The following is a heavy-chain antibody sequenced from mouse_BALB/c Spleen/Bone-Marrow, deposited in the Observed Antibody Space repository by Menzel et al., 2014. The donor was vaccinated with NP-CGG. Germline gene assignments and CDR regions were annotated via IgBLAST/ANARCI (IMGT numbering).Heavy chain of an antibody. D-gene: IGHD2-4*01. CDR3: ARGLYYDYEFAY. CDR1: GFSLTSYG. CDR2: IWSGGST. Sequence: VKVVESGPGLVQPPQSLSITCTVSGFSLTSYGVHWVRQSPGKGLEWLGVIWSGGSTDYNAAFISRLSISKDNSKSQVFFKMNSLQANDTAIYYCARGLYYDYEFAYWGQGTLVTVSA. J-gene: IGHJ3*01. V-gene: IGHV2-2*02.